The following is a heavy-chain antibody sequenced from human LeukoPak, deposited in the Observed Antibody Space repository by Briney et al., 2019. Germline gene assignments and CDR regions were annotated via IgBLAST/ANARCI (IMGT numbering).Heavy chain of an antibody. CDR2: ISGSGGST. D-gene: IGHD5-18*01. CDR1: GFTVSSNY. CDR3: AKGTSRTQLNFDY. J-gene: IGHJ4*02. Sequence: GGSLRLSCAASGFTVSSNYMSWARQAPGKGLEWVSAISGSGGSTYYADSVKGRFTISRDNSKNTLYLQMNSLRAEDTAVYYCAKGTSRTQLNFDYWGQGTLVTVSS. V-gene: IGHV3-23*01.